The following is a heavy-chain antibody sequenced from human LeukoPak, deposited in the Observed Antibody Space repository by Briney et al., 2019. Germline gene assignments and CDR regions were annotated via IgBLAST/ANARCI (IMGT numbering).Heavy chain of an antibody. CDR1: GFTFDDYA. CDR3: AKGTVAGLIDY. D-gene: IGHD6-19*01. J-gene: IGHJ4*02. V-gene: IGHV3-9*01. CDR2: ISWNTDTI. Sequence: GRSLRLSCTASGFTFDDYAMHWVRQAPGKGLERVSGISWNTDTIGYADSVKGRFTISRDNAKNSLYMQMNSLRPEDTAFYYCAKGTVAGLIDYWGQGILVTVSS.